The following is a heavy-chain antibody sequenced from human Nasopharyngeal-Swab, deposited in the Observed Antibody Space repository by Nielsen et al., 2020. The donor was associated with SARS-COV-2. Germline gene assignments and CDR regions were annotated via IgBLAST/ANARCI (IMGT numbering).Heavy chain of an antibody. CDR2: INPNSGGT. CDR1: GYTFTGYY. CDR3: ARDYHGGDILSVRPYAFDI. V-gene: IGHV1-2*04. Sequence: ASVKVSCKASGYTFTGYYMHWVRQAPGQGLEWMGWINPNSGGTNYAQKFQGWVTMTRDTSISTAYMELSRLRSDDTAVYYCARDYHGGDILSVRPYAFDIWGQGTMVTVSS. J-gene: IGHJ3*02. D-gene: IGHD3-9*01.